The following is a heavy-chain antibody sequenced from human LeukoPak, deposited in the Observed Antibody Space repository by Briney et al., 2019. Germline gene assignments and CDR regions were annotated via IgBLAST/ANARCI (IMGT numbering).Heavy chain of an antibody. CDR1: GGSISSGGYY. J-gene: IGHJ6*03. CDR3: AREDSTSSAWCYYFMDV. Sequence: SETLSLTCTVSGGSISSGGYYWSWIRQHPGKGLEWIGHIYNSGSTHYNPSLKSRVTISVDTSKNQFSLKLSSVTAADTAVYYCAREDSTSSAWCYYFMDVWGKGTTVIV. CDR2: IYNSGST. D-gene: IGHD6-13*01. V-gene: IGHV4-31*03.